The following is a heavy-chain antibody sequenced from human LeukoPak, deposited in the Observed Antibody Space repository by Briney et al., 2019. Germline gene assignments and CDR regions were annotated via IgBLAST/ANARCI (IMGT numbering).Heavy chain of an antibody. V-gene: IGHV3-21*01. Sequence: GGSLRLSCAASGFTFSSYSMNWVRQAPGKGLEWVSSISSSSSYIYYADSVKGRFTISRDNAKNSLYLQMNSLRAEDTAVYYCARADDSSGHTGGTFDYWGQGTLVTVSS. CDR3: ARADDSSGHTGGTFDY. CDR1: GFTFSSYS. J-gene: IGHJ4*02. D-gene: IGHD3-22*01. CDR2: ISSSSSYI.